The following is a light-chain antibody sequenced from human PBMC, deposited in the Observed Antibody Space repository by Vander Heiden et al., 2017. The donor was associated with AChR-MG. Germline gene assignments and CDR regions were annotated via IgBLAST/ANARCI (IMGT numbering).Light chain of an antibody. CDR1: QSVSSNY. CDR2: GAS. CDR3: QQYGSSPPHT. J-gene: IGKJ2*01. Sequence: EIVLTQSPGTLSLSPGERATLSCRASQSVSSNYLAWYQQKPGQAPRLIIFGASSRATGIPDRFSGSGSGTDFTLTISRLEPQDFALYYCQQYGSSPPHTFGQGTKLEIK. V-gene: IGKV3-20*01.